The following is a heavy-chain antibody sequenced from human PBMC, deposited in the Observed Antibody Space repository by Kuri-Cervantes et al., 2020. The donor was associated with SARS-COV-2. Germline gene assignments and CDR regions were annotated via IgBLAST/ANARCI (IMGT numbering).Heavy chain of an antibody. CDR1: GFTFSRYA. V-gene: IGHV3-23*01. J-gene: IGHJ3*02. CDR3: ARDPDITMPPDAFDI. D-gene: IGHD5-18*01. Sequence: GGSLRLSCAASGFTFSRYAMRWVRQAPGKGLEWVSAISGSGGTTYYADSVKGRFTISRDNVKNSLYLQMNNLRAEDTAVYDCARDPDITMPPDAFDIWGHGTTVTVSS. CDR2: ISGSGGTT.